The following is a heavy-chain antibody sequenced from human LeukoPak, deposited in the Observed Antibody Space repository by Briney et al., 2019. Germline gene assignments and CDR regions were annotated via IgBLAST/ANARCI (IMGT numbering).Heavy chain of an antibody. V-gene: IGHV1-69*01. D-gene: IGHD1-26*01. CDR1: GGTFSSYA. Sequence: GASVKVSCKASGGTFSSYAISWVRQAPGQGLEWMGGIIPIFGTANYAQKFQGRVTITADESTSTAYMELSSLRSEDTAVYYCARPRGSGSYYLGAFDIWGQGTMVTVSS. CDR3: ARPRGSGSYYLGAFDI. J-gene: IGHJ3*02. CDR2: IIPIFGTA.